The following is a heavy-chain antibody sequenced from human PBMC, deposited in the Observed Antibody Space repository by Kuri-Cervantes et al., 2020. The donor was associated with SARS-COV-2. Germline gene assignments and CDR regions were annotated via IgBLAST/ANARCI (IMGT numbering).Heavy chain of an antibody. V-gene: IGHV3-30-3*01. CDR3: ARELVFFDY. D-gene: IGHD2-8*02. J-gene: IGHJ4*02. CDR1: GFTFSSYA. Sequence: GESLKISCAASGFTFSSYAMHWVRQAPGKGLEWVAAISYDGSNKYYADSVKGRFTISRDNSKNTLYLQMNSLRAEDTAVYYCARELVFFDYWGQGTLVTVSS. CDR2: ISYDGSNK.